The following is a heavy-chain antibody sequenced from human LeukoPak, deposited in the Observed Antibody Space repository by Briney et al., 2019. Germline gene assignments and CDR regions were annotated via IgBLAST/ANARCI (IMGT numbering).Heavy chain of an antibody. D-gene: IGHD3-10*01. V-gene: IGHV3-13*01. CDR2: IGTAGDT. J-gene: IGHJ4*02. CDR1: GFTFSSYD. CDR3: ARARSGSPEFDY. Sequence: PGGSLRLSCAASGFTFSSYDMHWVRQATGKGLEWVSAIGTAGDTYYPGSVKGRFTISRENAKNSLYLQMNSLRAGDTAVYYCARARSGSPEFDYWGQGTLVTVSS.